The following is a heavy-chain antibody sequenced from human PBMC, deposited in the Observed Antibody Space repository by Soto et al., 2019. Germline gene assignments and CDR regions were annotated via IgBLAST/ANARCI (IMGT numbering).Heavy chain of an antibody. V-gene: IGHV1-18*01. CDR3: AREGLKTDGYNLPDY. CDR1: GYTFTSYG. D-gene: IGHD5-12*01. Sequence: QVPLVQSGAEVKKPGASVKVSCKASGYTFTSYGISWVRQAPGQRLEWMGWISAYNGNTNYAQKLQGRVTMTTDTCTSTAYMELRSLRSDDTAVYYCAREGLKTDGYNLPDYWGQGTLVTVSS. J-gene: IGHJ4*02. CDR2: ISAYNGNT.